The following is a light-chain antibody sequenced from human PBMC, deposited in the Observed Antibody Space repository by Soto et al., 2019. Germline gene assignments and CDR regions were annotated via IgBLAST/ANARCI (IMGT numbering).Light chain of an antibody. J-gene: IGKJ5*01. CDR2: GAS. Sequence: IQMPHSHYSLSASVLDRFPINFMASHGISTYLNWYQQKPGKAPKLLIYGASTLQSGVPSRFSGSRSGTDYTLTIASLQPEDFATYYCLQYNSYPFNFGQGTRLEIK. CDR3: LQYNSYPFN. CDR1: HGISTY. V-gene: IGKV1-17*01.